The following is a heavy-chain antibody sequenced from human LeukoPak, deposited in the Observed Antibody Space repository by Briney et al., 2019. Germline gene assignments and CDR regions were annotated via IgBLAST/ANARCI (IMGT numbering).Heavy chain of an antibody. CDR3: ARARSGLWFGELLRPYYYYGMDV. J-gene: IGHJ6*02. V-gene: IGHV4-34*01. D-gene: IGHD3-10*01. CDR2: INHSGGT. CDR1: GGSFSGYY. Sequence: PSETLSLTCAVYGGSFSGYYWSWIRQPPGKGLEWIGEINHSGGTNYNPSLKSRVTISVDTSKNQFSLKLSSVTAADTAVYYCARARSGLWFGELLRPYYYYGMDVWGQGTTVTASS.